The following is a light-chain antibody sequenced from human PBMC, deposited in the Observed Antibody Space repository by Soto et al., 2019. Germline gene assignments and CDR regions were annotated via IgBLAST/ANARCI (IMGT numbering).Light chain of an antibody. Sequence: AIQLTQSPSSLSASVGDRVIITCRASQGISSALAWYQHKPGKASKLLIYDASSLERGVPSRFSGSGSGTDFTLTISSLQPEDFATYYCQQFNNFPLTFGGGTKVEIK. CDR2: DAS. CDR3: QQFNNFPLT. J-gene: IGKJ4*01. V-gene: IGKV1D-13*01. CDR1: QGISSA.